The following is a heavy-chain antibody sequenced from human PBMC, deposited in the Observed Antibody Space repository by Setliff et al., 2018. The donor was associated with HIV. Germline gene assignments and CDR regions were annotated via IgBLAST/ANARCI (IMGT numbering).Heavy chain of an antibody. CDR2: ISYSGGT. CDR3: ARGTTSITFDY. J-gene: IGHJ4*02. CDR1: GSSFSSGIYY. D-gene: IGHD1-1*01. Sequence: LTFNVSGSSFSSGIYYWTWIRQQPGKGLEWIGYISYSGGTYYNPSLKSRLTMSIDTSKSHFSLNLISVTAADTAVYYCARGTTSITFDYWSQGTLVTVSS. V-gene: IGHV4-31*03.